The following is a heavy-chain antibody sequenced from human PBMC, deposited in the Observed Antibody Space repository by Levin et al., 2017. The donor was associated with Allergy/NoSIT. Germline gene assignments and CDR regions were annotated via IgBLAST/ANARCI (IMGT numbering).Heavy chain of an antibody. D-gene: IGHD6-19*01. CDR2: IDWDDDK. J-gene: IGHJ4*02. V-gene: IGHV2-70*11. CDR3: ARTPGYSSGWAFDY. Sequence: QTLSLTCTFSGFSLRTSGMCVSWIRQPPGKALEWLARIDWDDDKYYSTSLKTRLTISKDTSKNQVVLTMTNMDPVDTATYYCARTPGYSSGWAFDYWGQGTLVTVSS. CDR1: GFSLRTSGMC.